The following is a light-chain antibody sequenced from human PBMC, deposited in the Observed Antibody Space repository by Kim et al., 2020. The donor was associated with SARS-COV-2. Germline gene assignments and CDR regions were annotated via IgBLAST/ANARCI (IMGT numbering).Light chain of an antibody. Sequence: DIQMTQSPSTLSASVGDRVTITCRASQSISSWLAWYQQRPGKAPKLLIYAASSLQSGVPSRFGGSGSGTDFTLTISSLQPDDFATYYCQQYNSYSRTFGQGTKVDIK. CDR3: QQYNSYSRT. CDR2: AAS. CDR1: QSISSW. V-gene: IGKV1-5*01. J-gene: IGKJ1*01.